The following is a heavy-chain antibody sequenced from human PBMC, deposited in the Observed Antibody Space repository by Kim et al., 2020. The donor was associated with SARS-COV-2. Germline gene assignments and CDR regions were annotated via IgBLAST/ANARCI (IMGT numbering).Heavy chain of an antibody. Sequence: SETLSLTCTVSGGSISDYSYYWGWIRQPPGKELEWIGSISYSGSTYYNPSLQTRVSISADTSKKRFSLRLASVTAADTALYYCAKQEVGYKAVDTWGHGT. J-gene: IGHJ3*02. D-gene: IGHD5-12*01. V-gene: IGHV4-39*01. CDR3: AKQEVGYKAVDT. CDR2: ISYSGST. CDR1: GGSISDYSYY.